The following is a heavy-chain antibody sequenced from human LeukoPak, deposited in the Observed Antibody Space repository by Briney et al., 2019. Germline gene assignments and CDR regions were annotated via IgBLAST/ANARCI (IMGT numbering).Heavy chain of an antibody. Sequence: ASVMVSCKASGYTFTNYGISWVRQAPGQGLEWMAWISANNGETRYAQNLQGRLTMTTDTSTSTAYMELRSLRPDDTAVYYCARVPPSAHQLLSSDYWGPGTQVTVSS. J-gene: IGHJ4*02. V-gene: IGHV1-18*04. D-gene: IGHD2-2*01. CDR3: ARVPPSAHQLLSSDY. CDR1: GYTFTNYG. CDR2: ISANNGET.